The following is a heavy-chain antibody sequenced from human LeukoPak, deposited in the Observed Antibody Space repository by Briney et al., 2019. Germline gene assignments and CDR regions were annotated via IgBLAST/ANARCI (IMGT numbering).Heavy chain of an antibody. J-gene: IGHJ4*02. D-gene: IGHD3-9*01. CDR2: ISYDGSNK. V-gene: IGHV3-30-3*01. Sequence: GRSLRLSCAASGFTFSSYAMHWVRQAPGKGLEWVAVISYDGSNKYYADSVKGRFTISRDNSKNTLYLQMNSLRAEDTAVYYCARDCRVDILTGYYNVYFDYWGQGTLVTVSS. CDR3: ARDCRVDILTGYYNVYFDY. CDR1: GFTFSSYA.